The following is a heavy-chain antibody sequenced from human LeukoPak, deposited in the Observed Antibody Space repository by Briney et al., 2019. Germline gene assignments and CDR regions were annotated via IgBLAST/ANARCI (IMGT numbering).Heavy chain of an antibody. D-gene: IGHD2-15*01. CDR1: GFTFDDYG. V-gene: IGHV3-20*04. CDR3: ARASGHPYYYYYYMDV. CDR2: INWNGGST. Sequence: PGGSLRLSCAASGFTFDDYGMSWVRQAPGKGLEWVSGINWNGGSTGYADSVKGRFTISRDNAKNSLYLQMNSLRAEDTALYYCARASGHPYYYYYYMDVWGKGTTVTVSS. J-gene: IGHJ6*03.